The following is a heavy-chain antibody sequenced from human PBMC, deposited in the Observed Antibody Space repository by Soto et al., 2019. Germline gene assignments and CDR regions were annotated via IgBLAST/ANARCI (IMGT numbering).Heavy chain of an antibody. J-gene: IGHJ4*02. CDR3: ARHDYDSGSYVRY. CDR2: IYHSGTT. D-gene: IGHD3-10*01. Sequence: QLQLQESGPGLVKPSETLSRTCTVSGGSISSTSYYWGWIRQPPGKGLEWIGNIYHSGTTYYNPSLTSRVTISVDTSNNQFSLKLTTVTAADTAVYYCARHDYDSGSYVRYWGQGTLVTVSS. V-gene: IGHV4-39*01. CDR1: GGSISSTSYY.